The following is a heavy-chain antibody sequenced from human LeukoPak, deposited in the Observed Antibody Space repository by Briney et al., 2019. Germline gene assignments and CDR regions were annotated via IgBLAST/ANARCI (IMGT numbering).Heavy chain of an antibody. D-gene: IGHD1-26*01. CDR1: GYTFINYV. CDR2: INACNGET. Sequence: ASVKVSCKASGYTFINYVIHWVRQAAGQRLEWMGWINACNGETKYSQVFQGRVTITRDTSASTAYMEMRSLTSKDMALYYCARDAEHSGSSLDYWGQGTLVSVSS. J-gene: IGHJ4*02. CDR3: ARDAEHSGSSLDY. V-gene: IGHV1-3*03.